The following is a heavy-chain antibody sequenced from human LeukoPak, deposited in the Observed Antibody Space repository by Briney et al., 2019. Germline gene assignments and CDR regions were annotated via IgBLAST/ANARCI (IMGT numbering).Heavy chain of an antibody. CDR1: GFTFSSYG. J-gene: IGHJ4*02. CDR3: ARDEGSDYYGSLSDY. V-gene: IGHV3-30*03. CDR2: ISYDGSNK. D-gene: IGHD3-10*01. Sequence: PGRSLRLSCSASGFTFSSYGMHWVRQAPGKGLEWVAVISYDGSNKYYADSVKGRFTISRDNSKNTLYLQMNSLRAEDTAVYYCARDEGSDYYGSLSDYWGQGTLVTVSS.